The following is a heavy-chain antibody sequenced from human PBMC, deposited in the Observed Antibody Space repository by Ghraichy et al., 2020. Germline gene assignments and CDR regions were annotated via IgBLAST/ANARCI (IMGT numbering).Heavy chain of an antibody. Sequence: GESLNISCAASGFTFGSYSMNWVRQAPGKGLEWVSDIMRNGGSIYHADSLEGRFTISRDNSKNMLYLQMNSLRVEDTAIYYCAKGSGDGARLGYCMCVRGQRTTVTVCS. CDR3: AKGSGDGARLGYCMCV. CDR2: IMRNGGSI. D-gene: IGHD6-19*01. V-gene: IGHV3-23*01. CDR1: GFTFGSYS. J-gene: IGHJ6*02.